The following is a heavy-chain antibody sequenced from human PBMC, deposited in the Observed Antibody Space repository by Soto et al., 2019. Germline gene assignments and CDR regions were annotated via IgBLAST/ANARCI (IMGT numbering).Heavy chain of an antibody. D-gene: IGHD5-18*01. CDR2: INHSGST. V-gene: IGHV4-34*01. CDR1: GGSFSGYY. Sequence: SETLSLTCAVYGGSFSGYYWSWIRQPPGKGLEWIGEINHSGSTNYNPSLKSRVTISVDTSKNQFSLKLSSVTAADTAVYYCARAQRGYSYYYYGMDVWGQGTTVTVSS. CDR3: ARAQRGYSYYYYGMDV. J-gene: IGHJ6*02.